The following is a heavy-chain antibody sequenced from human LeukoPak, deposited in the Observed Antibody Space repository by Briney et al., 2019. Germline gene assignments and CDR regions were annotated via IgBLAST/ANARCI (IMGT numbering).Heavy chain of an antibody. CDR2: INPNSGGT. Sequence: ASVKVSCKAFGYSFIGYYMHGVRQAPGQGLEWMGWINPNSGGTKYAQKFQGRVAMTRDTSISTAYMELSSLTSDDTAVYYCARGVHTEDYFDYWGQGTLVTVSS. J-gene: IGHJ4*02. CDR3: ARGVHTEDYFDY. V-gene: IGHV1-2*02. CDR1: GYSFIGYY.